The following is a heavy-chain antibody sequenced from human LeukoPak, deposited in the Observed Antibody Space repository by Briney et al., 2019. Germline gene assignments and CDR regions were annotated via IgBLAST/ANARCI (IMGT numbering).Heavy chain of an antibody. Sequence: GGSLRLSCAASGFTFSSYEMNWVRQAPGKGLEWVSYISSSGSTIYYADSVKGRFTISRDNAKNSLYLQMDSLRAEDTAVYYCARGDTAMVYWGQGTLVTVSS. CDR1: GFTFSSYE. CDR2: ISSSGSTI. V-gene: IGHV3-48*03. J-gene: IGHJ4*02. CDR3: ARGDTAMVY. D-gene: IGHD5-18*01.